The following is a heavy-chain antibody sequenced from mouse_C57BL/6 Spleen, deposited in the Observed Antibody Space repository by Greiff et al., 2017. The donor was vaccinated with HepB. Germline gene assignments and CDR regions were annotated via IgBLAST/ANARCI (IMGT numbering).Heavy chain of an antibody. CDR1: GYTFTSYT. V-gene: IGHV1-4*01. Sequence: VQLQQSGAELARPGASVKMSCKASGYTFTSYTMHWVKQRPGQGLEWIGYINPSSGYTKYNQKFKDKATLTADKSSSTAYMQLSSLTSEDSAVYYCAREGNIYYDYYEDYWGQGTTLTVSS. CDR3: AREGNIYYDYYEDY. D-gene: IGHD2-4*01. J-gene: IGHJ2*01. CDR2: INPSSGYT.